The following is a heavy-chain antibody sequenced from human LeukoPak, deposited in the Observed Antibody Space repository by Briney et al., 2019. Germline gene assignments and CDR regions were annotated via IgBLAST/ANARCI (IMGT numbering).Heavy chain of an antibody. CDR3: ATDGMIVSVGFVKMGS. D-gene: IGHD3-22*01. Sequence: ASVKVSCKVSGYTLTELSMHWVRQAPGKGLEWRGGFDPEDGETIYAQKFQGRVTMTEDTSTDTAYMELSSLRSEDTAVYYCATDGMIVSVGFVKMGSWGQGTLVTVSS. J-gene: IGHJ5*02. CDR1: GYTLTELS. V-gene: IGHV1-24*01. CDR2: FDPEDGET.